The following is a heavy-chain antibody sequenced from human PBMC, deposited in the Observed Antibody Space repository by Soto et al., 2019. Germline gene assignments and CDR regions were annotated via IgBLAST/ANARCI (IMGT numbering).Heavy chain of an antibody. CDR1: GGTFSSYA. CDR3: ARDGLTVVVPAAPLGMDV. J-gene: IGHJ6*02. CDR2: IIPIFGTA. Sequence: GASVKVSCKASGGTFSSYAISWVRQAPGQGLEWMGGIIPIFGTANYAQKFQGRVTITADESTSTAYMELSSLRSEDTAVYYCARDGLTVVVPAAPLGMDVWGQGTTVTVSS. V-gene: IGHV1-69*13. D-gene: IGHD2-2*01.